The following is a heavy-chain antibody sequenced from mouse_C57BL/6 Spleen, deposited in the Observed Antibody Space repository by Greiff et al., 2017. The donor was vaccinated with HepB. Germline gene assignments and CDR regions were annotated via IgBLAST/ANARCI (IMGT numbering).Heavy chain of an antibody. J-gene: IGHJ2*01. CDR2: ISYDGSN. D-gene: IGHD2-4*01. CDR1: GYSITSGYY. Sequence: DVKLQESGPGLVKPSQSLSLTCSVTGYSITSGYYWNWIRQFPGNILEWMGYISYDGSNNYNPSLKSRISITRDTSKNKFFLKLNSVTTEDTATYYCARDASYYDYDDVGYYFDYWGQGTTLTVSS. V-gene: IGHV3-6*01. CDR3: ARDASYYDYDDVGYYFDY.